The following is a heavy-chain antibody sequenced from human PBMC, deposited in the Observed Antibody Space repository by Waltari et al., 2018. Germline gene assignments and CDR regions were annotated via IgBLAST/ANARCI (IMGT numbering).Heavy chain of an antibody. D-gene: IGHD3-10*01. J-gene: IGHJ5*02. V-gene: IGHV4-31*03. CDR2: IYYSGST. CDR3: ARRGITMVRGVIQNWFDP. Sequence: QVQLQESGPGLVKPSQTLSLTCTVSGGSISSGGYYWSWIRQHPGKGLEWIGYIYYSGSTYANPSLKSRVTISVRTSKNQFSLKLSSVTAADTAVYYCARRGITMVRGVIQNWFDPWGQGTLVTVSS. CDR1: GGSISSGGYY.